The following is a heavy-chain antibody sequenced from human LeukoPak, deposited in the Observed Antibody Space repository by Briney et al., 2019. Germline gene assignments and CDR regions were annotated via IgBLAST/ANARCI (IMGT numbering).Heavy chain of an antibody. CDR1: GSTFSDYY. Sequence: GSLRLSCAASGSTFSDYYMSWIRQAPGKGLEWVSYISSSGSTIYYADSVKGRFTISRDNAKNSLYLQMNSLRAEDTAVYYCARPYCTNGVCTKSDAFDIWGQGTMVTVSS. D-gene: IGHD2-8*01. V-gene: IGHV3-11*01. CDR2: ISSSGSTI. CDR3: ARPYCTNGVCTKSDAFDI. J-gene: IGHJ3*02.